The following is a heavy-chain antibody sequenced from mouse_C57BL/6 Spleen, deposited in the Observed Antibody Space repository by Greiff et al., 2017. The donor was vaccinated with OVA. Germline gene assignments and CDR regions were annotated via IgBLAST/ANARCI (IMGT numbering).Heavy chain of an antibody. V-gene: IGHV5-9-1*02. CDR1: GFTFSSYA. CDR3: TRDLLTGTFAY. Sequence: EVQRVESGEGLVKPGGSLKLSCAASGFTFSSYAMSWVRQTPEKRLEWVAYISSGGDYIYYADTVKGRFTISRDNARNTLYLQMSSLKSEDTAMYYCTRDLLTGTFAYWGQGTLVTVSA. D-gene: IGHD4-1*01. CDR2: ISSGGDYI. J-gene: IGHJ3*01.